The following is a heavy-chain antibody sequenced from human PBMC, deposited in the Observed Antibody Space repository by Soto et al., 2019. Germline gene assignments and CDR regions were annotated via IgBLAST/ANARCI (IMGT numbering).Heavy chain of an antibody. CDR3: AHLLGGCNRSGCSPLRFDY. CDR2: IYWDDDK. CDR1: GFSLSTSGVG. V-gene: IGHV2-5*02. J-gene: IGHJ4*02. Sequence: QITLKESGPTLVKPTQTLTLTCTFSGFSLSTSGVGVGWIRQPPGKALEWLALIYWDDDKHNSPSLKSRPTITKDTTKNQGVLTMTNMDPVDTATYYCAHLLGGCNRSGCSPLRFDYWGQGILVTVSS. D-gene: IGHD6-25*01.